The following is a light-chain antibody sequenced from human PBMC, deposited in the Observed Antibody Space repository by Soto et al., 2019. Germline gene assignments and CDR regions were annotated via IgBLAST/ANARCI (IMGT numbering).Light chain of an antibody. J-gene: IGKJ2*01. CDR2: DAS. CDR3: QQYNSYPYT. Sequence: DIQMTQSPSSLSASVGDTVIITCRASQTISVYLNWYQQIAGKAPKLLIYDASSLESGVPSRFSGSGSGTEFTLTISSLQPDDFATYYCQQYNSYPYTFGQGTKVDIK. V-gene: IGKV1-5*01. CDR1: QTISVY.